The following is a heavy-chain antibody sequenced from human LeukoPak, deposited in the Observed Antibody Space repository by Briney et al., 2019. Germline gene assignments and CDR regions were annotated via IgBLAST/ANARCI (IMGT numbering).Heavy chain of an antibody. V-gene: IGHV3-74*01. CDR2: ISPTGSTT. Sequence: GGSLRLSCAASGFSFSGHWMHWARQLPGKGLVWVSRISPTGSTTSHADSVKGRFTVSRDNAKNTLYLQVNNLRAEDTAVYYCARGPSSNWSGFDFWGQGTLLTVSS. CDR1: GFSFSGHW. D-gene: IGHD6-13*01. CDR3: ARGPSSNWSGFDF. J-gene: IGHJ4*02.